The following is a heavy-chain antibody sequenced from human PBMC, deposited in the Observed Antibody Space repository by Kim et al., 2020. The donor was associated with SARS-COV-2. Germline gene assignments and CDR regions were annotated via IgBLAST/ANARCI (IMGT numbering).Heavy chain of an antibody. CDR3: VKSLDIVTTGGWADTFDI. Sequence: VKGRFAISRDTSKNTLYLQMNSLRAEDTAVYYCVKSLDIVTTGGWADTFDIWGQGTVVTVSS. V-gene: IGHV3-23*01. D-gene: IGHD5-12*01. J-gene: IGHJ3*02.